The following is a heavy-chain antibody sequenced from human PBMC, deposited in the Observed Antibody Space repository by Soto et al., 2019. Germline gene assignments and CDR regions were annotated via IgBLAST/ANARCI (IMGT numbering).Heavy chain of an antibody. CDR3: ARDIAAAADYCDY. J-gene: IGHJ4*02. Sequence: ASVKVSCKASGYTFTGYYMHWVRRAPGQGLEWMGWINPNSGGTNYAQKFQGWVTMTRDTSISTAYMELSRLRSDDTAVYYCARDIAAAADYCDYWGRGTLGAVSS. CDR1: GYTFTGYY. CDR2: INPNSGGT. D-gene: IGHD6-25*01. V-gene: IGHV1-2*04.